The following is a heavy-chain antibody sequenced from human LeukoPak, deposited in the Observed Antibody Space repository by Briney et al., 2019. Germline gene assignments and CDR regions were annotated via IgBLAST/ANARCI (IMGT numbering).Heavy chain of an antibody. V-gene: IGHV3-23*01. Sequence: GGSLRLSCAASGFTFSSHAMTWVRQAPEKGLEWVSAISGGGGTTYYADSVKGRFTISRDNSKNTLYLQMNSLRAEDTAVYYCAKVFRRAIVATILFDYWGQGTLVTVSS. J-gene: IGHJ4*02. D-gene: IGHD5-12*01. CDR3: AKVFRRAIVATILFDY. CDR1: GFTFSSHA. CDR2: ISGGGGTT.